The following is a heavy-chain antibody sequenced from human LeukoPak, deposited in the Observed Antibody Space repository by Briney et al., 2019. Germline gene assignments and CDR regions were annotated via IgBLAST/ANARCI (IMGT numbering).Heavy chain of an antibody. CDR1: GYTFTSYG. D-gene: IGHD1-26*01. V-gene: IGHV1-18*01. J-gene: IGHJ6*02. CDR2: ISAYNGNT. CDR3: ARYYAAYYYYGMDV. Sequence: GASVKVSCKASGYTFTSYGISWVRQAPGQGLDWMGWISAYNGNTNYAQKLQGRVTMTTDTSTSTAYMELRSLRSDDTAVYYCARYYAAYYYYGMDVWGQGTTVTVSS.